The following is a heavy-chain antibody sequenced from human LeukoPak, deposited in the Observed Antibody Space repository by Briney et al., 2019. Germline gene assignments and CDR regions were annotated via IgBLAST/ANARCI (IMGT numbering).Heavy chain of an antibody. CDR3: ARGSDGAHFIDY. Sequence: SETLSLTCAVYGGSFSGYYWSWIRQPLGKGLEWIGEINHSGSTNYNPSPKSRVTISVDTSKNQFSLKLSSVTAADTAVYYCARGSDGAHFIDYWGQGTLVTVSS. CDR1: GGSFSGYY. V-gene: IGHV4-34*01. CDR2: INHSGST. J-gene: IGHJ4*02. D-gene: IGHD4-17*01.